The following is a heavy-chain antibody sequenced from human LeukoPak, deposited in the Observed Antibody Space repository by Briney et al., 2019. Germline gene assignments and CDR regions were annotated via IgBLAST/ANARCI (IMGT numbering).Heavy chain of an antibody. J-gene: IGHJ3*02. Sequence: GASVKVSCKASGGTFSSYAISWVRQAPGQGLEWMGGIIPIFGTANYAQKFQGRVTITADESTSTAYMELSSLRSEDTAVYYCAGVVVITHDAFDIWGQGTMVTVSS. V-gene: IGHV1-69*13. CDR1: GGTFSSYA. D-gene: IGHD3-22*01. CDR3: AGVVVITHDAFDI. CDR2: IIPIFGTA.